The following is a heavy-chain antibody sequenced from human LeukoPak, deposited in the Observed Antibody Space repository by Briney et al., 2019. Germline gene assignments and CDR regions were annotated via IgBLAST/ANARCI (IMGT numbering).Heavy chain of an antibody. J-gene: IGHJ4*02. CDR3: ARAAYYYDSSGYYPTELFDY. CDR2: IYTSGST. D-gene: IGHD3-22*01. Sequence: PSETLSLTCTVSGGSISSYYWSWIRQPAGKGLEWIGRIYTSGSTNYNPSLKSRVTMSVDTSKNQFSLKLSSVTAADTAVYYCARAAYYYDSSGYYPTELFDYWGQGTLVTVSS. V-gene: IGHV4-4*07. CDR1: GGSISSYY.